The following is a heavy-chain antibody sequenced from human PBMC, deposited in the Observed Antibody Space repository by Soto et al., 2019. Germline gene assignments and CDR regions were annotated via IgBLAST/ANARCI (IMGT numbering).Heavy chain of an antibody. V-gene: IGHV3-23*01. CDR3: AKRNDFWSAPIYGMDV. Sequence: EVQLLESGGGLVQPGGSLRLSCAASGFTFSSYAMSWVRQAPGKGLECVSGISGSGGSTYYADSVKGRFTISRDNSKNTLYLEMNSLRAEDTALYFCAKRNDFWSAPIYGMDVWGQGTTVTVSS. J-gene: IGHJ6*01. CDR2: ISGSGGST. D-gene: IGHD3-3*01. CDR1: GFTFSSYA.